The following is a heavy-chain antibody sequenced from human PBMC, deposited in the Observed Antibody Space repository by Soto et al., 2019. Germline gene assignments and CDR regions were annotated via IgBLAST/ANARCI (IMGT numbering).Heavy chain of an antibody. Sequence: SETLSLTCTVSGGSISSGDYYWSWIRQPPGRGLEWIGYIYYSGSTYYNPSLKSRVTISVDTSKNQFSLKLSSVTAADTAVYYCASSGDYLQNYGMDVWGQGTTVTVSS. CDR2: IYYSGST. CDR1: GGSISSGDYY. J-gene: IGHJ6*02. CDR3: ASSGDYLQNYGMDV. D-gene: IGHD4-17*01. V-gene: IGHV4-30-4*01.